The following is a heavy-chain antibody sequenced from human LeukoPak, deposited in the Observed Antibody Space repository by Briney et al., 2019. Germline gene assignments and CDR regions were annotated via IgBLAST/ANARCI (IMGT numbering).Heavy chain of an antibody. J-gene: IGHJ5*02. V-gene: IGHV4-4*07. CDR2: IYTSGST. D-gene: IGHD6-13*01. Sequence: SETLSLTCTVSGGSISSYYWSWIRQPAGKGLEWIGRIYTSGSTNYNPSLKSRVTMSVDTSKNQFSLKLSSVTAADTAVYYCARDRVKAAAGTASNWFDPWGQGTLVTVSS. CDR3: ARDRVKAAAGTASNWFDP. CDR1: GGSISSYY.